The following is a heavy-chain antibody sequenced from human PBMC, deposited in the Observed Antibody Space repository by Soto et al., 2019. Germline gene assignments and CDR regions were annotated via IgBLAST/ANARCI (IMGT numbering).Heavy chain of an antibody. CDR1: GFTFSDYY. CDR2: ISSSDTI. CDR3: ARDLGYYDSSGYFDY. D-gene: IGHD3-22*01. J-gene: IGHJ4*02. V-gene: IGHV3-11*01. Sequence: LRLSCAASGFTFSDYYMSWIRQAPGRGLEWVSYISSSDTIYYADSVKGRFTISRDNAKNSLYLQMNSLRAEDTAMYYCARDLGYYDSSGYFDYWGQGTLVTVSS.